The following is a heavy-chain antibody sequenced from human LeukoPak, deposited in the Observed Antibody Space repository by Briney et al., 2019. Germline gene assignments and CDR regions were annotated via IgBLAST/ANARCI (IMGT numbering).Heavy chain of an antibody. Sequence: SETLSLTCAVYGGYFSGYYWSWIRQPPGKGLEWIGEINHSGSTNYNPSLKSRVTISVDTSKNQLSLQLNSVTPADTAVYYCARTHNNWFDPWGQGTLVTVSS. CDR3: ARTHNNWFDP. V-gene: IGHV4-34*01. CDR2: INHSGST. CDR1: GGYFSGYY. J-gene: IGHJ5*02.